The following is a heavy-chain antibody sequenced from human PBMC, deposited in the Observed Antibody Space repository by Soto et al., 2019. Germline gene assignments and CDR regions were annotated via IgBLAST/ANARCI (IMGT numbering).Heavy chain of an antibody. V-gene: IGHV1-18*01. J-gene: IGHJ3*01. CDR2: ISTFNGKT. Sequence: QVQLVQSGGDVKTPGASVKVSCTSSRYTFTSHGIAWVRQAPGQGLEWMGWISTFNGKTDYAQKFQGRVTMTADTLTSTVHMELRSLRSDDTAGYYCARLLTEGATFREDAFDLWGQGTKVTVSS. CDR3: ARLLTEGATFREDAFDL. CDR1: RYTFTSHG. D-gene: IGHD1-26*01.